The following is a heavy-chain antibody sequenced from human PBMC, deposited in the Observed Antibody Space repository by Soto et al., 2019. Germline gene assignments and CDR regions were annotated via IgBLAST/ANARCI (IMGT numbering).Heavy chain of an antibody. CDR3: VRDLDGSGSYYTHH. Sequence: GASVKVSCKASGYIFISYGISWVRQAPGQGLEWMGRISPYNGNTNYAQNLQGRVTMTTDTSTSTAYMELRSLRSDDTAVYYCVRDLDGSGSYYTHHWGQGTQVTVSS. J-gene: IGHJ5*02. CDR1: GYIFISYG. V-gene: IGHV1-18*01. CDR2: ISPYNGNT. D-gene: IGHD3-10*01.